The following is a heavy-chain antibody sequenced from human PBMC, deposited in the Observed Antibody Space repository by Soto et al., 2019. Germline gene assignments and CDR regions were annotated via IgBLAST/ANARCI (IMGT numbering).Heavy chain of an antibody. CDR2: ISSSGSTI. V-gene: IGHV3-11*01. Sequence: GGSLRLSCAASGFTFSDYYMSWIRQAPGKGLEWVSYISSSGSTIYYADPVKGRFTISRDNAKNSLYLQMNSLRAEDTAVYYCARAGVLKYYYYYYMDVWGKGTTVTVSS. J-gene: IGHJ6*03. CDR3: ARAGVLKYYYYYYMDV. CDR1: GFTFSDYY.